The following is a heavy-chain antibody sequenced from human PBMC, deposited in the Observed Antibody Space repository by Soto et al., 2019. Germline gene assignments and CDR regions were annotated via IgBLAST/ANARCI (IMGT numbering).Heavy chain of an antibody. J-gene: IGHJ4*02. D-gene: IGHD1-1*01. CDR3: AKWNGYGDH. Sequence: EVQLLESGGGLVQPGGSLRLSCAVSGFSFSTYGVTWVRQAPGKGLEWVSGVSGGSGTTHYADSVKGRFTITGDTSKNTVYLQKNSLRVEDTAVYYCAKWNGYGDHWGQGTLVTVSS. CDR2: VSGGSGTT. CDR1: GFSFSTYG. V-gene: IGHV3-23*01.